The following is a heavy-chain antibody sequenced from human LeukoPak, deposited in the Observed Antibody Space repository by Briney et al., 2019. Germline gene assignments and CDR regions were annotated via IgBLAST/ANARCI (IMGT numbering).Heavy chain of an antibody. J-gene: IGHJ4*02. V-gene: IGHV4-39*07. CDR3: ARDGLMDGFDY. CDR1: GGSVSSSHY. D-gene: IGHD2-2*03. CDR2: IYYGGST. Sequence: SETLSLTCTVSGGSVSSSHYWGWIRQPPGKGLEWIGSIYYGGSTYYNPSLRSRVTTSVDTSKNQFSLKLSSVTAADTAVYYCARDGLMDGFDYWGQGTLVTVSS.